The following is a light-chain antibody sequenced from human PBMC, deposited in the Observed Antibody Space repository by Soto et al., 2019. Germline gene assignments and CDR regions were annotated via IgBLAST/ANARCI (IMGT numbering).Light chain of an antibody. CDR1: QDISNY. CDR2: DAS. Sequence: DIQMTQSPSSLSASVGDRVTITCQASQDISNYLNWYQQKPGKAPKLLIYDASNLETGVPSRFSGSGSGTDFTFTITSLQPEDIAIYYCQQYKHLITFGQGTLLEIK. V-gene: IGKV1-33*01. CDR3: QQYKHLIT. J-gene: IGKJ5*01.